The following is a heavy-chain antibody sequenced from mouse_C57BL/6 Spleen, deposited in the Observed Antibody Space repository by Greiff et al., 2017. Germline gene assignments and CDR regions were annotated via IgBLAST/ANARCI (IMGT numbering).Heavy chain of an antibody. D-gene: IGHD1-1*01. Sequence: EVQGVESGGDLVKPGGSLKLSCAASGFTFSSYGMSWVRQTPDKRLEWVANISSGGSYTYYPDSVKGRFTISRDNAKNTLYLQMSSLKSEDTAMYYCARARDYGSSWYFDVWGTGTTVTVSS. CDR2: ISSGGSYT. CDR1: GFTFSSYG. V-gene: IGHV5-6*01. CDR3: ARARDYGSSWYFDV. J-gene: IGHJ1*03.